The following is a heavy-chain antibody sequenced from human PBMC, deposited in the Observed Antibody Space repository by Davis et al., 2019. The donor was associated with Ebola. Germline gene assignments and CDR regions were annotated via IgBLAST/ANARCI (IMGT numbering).Heavy chain of an antibody. J-gene: IGHJ3*01. CDR2: INGGDGAT. CDR1: GYTFSTYG. CDR3: ARDRVRLYFYDSSGANHAFDL. V-gene: IGHV1-3*01. Sequence: ASVKVSCRASGYTFSTYGLNWVRQAPGQRLEWMGRINGGDGATKYSQKFQGRVTITRDISASIAYMELSSLTSEDTAVYYCARDRVRLYFYDSSGANHAFDLWGQGTVVTVSP. D-gene: IGHD3-22*01.